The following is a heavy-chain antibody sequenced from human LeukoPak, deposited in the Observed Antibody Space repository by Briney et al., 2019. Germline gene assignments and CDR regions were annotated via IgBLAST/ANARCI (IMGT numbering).Heavy chain of an antibody. D-gene: IGHD3-22*01. CDR1: GYIFNNYA. V-gene: IGHV3-23*01. CDR3: AKDPEGYSDY. CDR2: ISGSGST. J-gene: IGHJ4*02. Sequence: GVSLRLSCVASGYIFNNYAVSWVRQAPGKGLEWVSAISGSGSTYYADSVKGRFTISRDNSQNTLYLQMNNLRPEDTAVYYCAKDPEGYSDYWGQGTLVTVSS.